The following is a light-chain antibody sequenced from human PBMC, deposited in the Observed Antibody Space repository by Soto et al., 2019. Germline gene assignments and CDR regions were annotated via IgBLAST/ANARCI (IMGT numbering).Light chain of an antibody. J-gene: IGKJ1*01. V-gene: IGKV3-20*01. Sequence: EIVLTQSPGTLSLSPGERATLSCRASQSVSSSYLAWYQQKPGQAPRLLIYGASNRATGIPDRFSGSGSGTDFTLTISRLEPEDFAVYYCQQYGSSPRTFGQGTKVDNK. CDR2: GAS. CDR3: QQYGSSPRT. CDR1: QSVSSSY.